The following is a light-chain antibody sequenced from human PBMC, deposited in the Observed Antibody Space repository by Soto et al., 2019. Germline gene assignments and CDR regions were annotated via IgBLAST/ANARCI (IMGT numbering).Light chain of an antibody. Sequence: DIQMTQSPSTLPASVGDRVTITCRANQSISTWLAWYQQKPGKAPNLLIYKASRLETGVPSRFSGSGYGTEYTLTISFLQPDDFATYYCQQYNSYSPLNFGGGTKVEIK. CDR2: KAS. CDR3: QQYNSYSPLN. CDR1: QSISTW. V-gene: IGKV1-5*03. J-gene: IGKJ4*01.